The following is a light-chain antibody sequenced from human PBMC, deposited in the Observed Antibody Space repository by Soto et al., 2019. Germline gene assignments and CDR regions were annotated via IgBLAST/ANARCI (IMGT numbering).Light chain of an antibody. CDR2: GAS. CDR1: QSVNND. Sequence: EIVMTQSPATLSVSPGERATLSCRASQSVNNDFAWYQQKPGQAPSLLIFGASTRATGIPARFSGSGSGTEFTLTISSLQSEDLAVYYCQQYSNWPYTFGQGTKLEIK. J-gene: IGKJ2*01. V-gene: IGKV3-15*01. CDR3: QQYSNWPYT.